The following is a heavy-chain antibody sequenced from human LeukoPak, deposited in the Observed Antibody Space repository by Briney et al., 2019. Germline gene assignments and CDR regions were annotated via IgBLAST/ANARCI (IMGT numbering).Heavy chain of an antibody. CDR3: AHSLGYSTSEPFDY. D-gene: IGHD6-6*01. CDR1: GFSLSTSGVG. J-gene: IGHJ4*02. CDR2: IYWNDDK. Sequence: ESGPTLVNPTQTLTLTCTFSGFSLSTSGVGVGWIRQPPGKALEWLALIYWNDDKRYSPSLKSRLTITKDTSKNQVVLTMTNMDPXXXXXXXXAHSLGYSTSEPFDYWGQGTLVTVSS. V-gene: IGHV2-5*01.